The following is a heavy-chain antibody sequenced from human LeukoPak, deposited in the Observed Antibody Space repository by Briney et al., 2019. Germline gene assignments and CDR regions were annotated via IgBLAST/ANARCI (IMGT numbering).Heavy chain of an antibody. D-gene: IGHD3-3*01. J-gene: IGHJ6*03. CDR3: ARGSGVLRFLEWSPRPYYYYYMDV. CDR2: IYYSGST. V-gene: IGHV4-31*03. CDR1: GGSISSGGYY. Sequence: PSETLSLTCTVSGGSISSGGYYWSWIRQHPGKGLEWIGYIYYSGSTYYNPSLKSRVTISVDTSKNQFSLKLSSVTAADTAVYYCARGSGVLRFLEWSPRPYYYYYMDVWGKGTTVTVSS.